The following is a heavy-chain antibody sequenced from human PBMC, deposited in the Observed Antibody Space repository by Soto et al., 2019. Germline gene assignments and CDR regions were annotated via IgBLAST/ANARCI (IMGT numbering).Heavy chain of an antibody. V-gene: IGHV1-18*04. CDR3: ERDGYDYGSGSYHDY. Sequence: QVQLVQSGAEVKKPGASVKVSCKASGYTFTSYGISWVRQAPGQGIEWMGWISAYNGNTNYAQKLQGRVTMTTDTSTSTAYMELRSLRSDDTAVYYCERDGYDYGSGSYHDYWGQGTLVTVSS. D-gene: IGHD3-10*01. CDR2: ISAYNGNT. J-gene: IGHJ4*02. CDR1: GYTFTSYG.